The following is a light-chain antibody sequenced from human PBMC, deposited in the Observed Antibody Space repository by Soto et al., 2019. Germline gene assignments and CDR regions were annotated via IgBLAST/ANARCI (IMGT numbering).Light chain of an antibody. V-gene: IGKV1-5*01. CDR2: DAS. CDR1: KNINTW. Sequence: IQMTQSPSTLSASVGYIVTITCRASKNINTWVAWYQQKPGKDPXLLIYDASSLESGVPSRVSGSGSGTEFTLTISSLQPDDFATYYCQKYNSYSRTFGLGTKV. CDR3: QKYNSYSRT. J-gene: IGKJ1*01.